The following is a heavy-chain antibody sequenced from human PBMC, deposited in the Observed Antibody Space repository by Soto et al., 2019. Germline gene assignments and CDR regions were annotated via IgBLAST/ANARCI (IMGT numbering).Heavy chain of an antibody. V-gene: IGHV1-69*01. Sequence: QVQLVQSGAEVKKPGSSVKVSCKASGGTFSSYAISWVRQAPGQGLEWMGGIITIFGTANYAQKFQGRVTITADESTSTAYMELSSLGSEDTAVYYCARDGVLSWELRRNWFDPWGQGTLVTVSS. CDR3: ARDGVLSWELRRNWFDP. D-gene: IGHD1-26*01. CDR1: GGTFSSYA. J-gene: IGHJ5*02. CDR2: IITIFGTA.